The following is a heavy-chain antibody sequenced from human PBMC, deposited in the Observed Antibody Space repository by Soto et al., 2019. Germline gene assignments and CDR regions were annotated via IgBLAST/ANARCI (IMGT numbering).Heavy chain of an antibody. CDR2: IIPIFGTA. J-gene: IGHJ4*02. CDR1: GGSFRSYP. V-gene: IGHV1-69*13. Sequence: VNVSCKTAGGSFRSYPISWVHQATGKGLEWMGGIIPIFGTANYAQKFQGRVTITADESTSTAYMELSSLRSEDTALYYCAKDWAHDESGYYFLYLDYWGPGNLVTVSS. CDR3: AKDWAHDESGYYFLYLDY. D-gene: IGHD3-22*01.